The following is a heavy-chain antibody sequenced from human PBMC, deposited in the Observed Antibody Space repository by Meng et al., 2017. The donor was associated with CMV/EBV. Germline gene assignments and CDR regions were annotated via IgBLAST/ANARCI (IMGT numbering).Heavy chain of an antibody. D-gene: IGHD3-9*01. CDR3: ATDILTHFDY. Sequence: QVSLVQSGAEGQQPVASVQVSCQASGYTFTSYGIMWVRQAPGQGLEWMGWISAYNGNTNYAQKLQGRVTMTTDTSTSTAYMELRSLRSDDTAVYYCATDILTHFDYWGQGTLVTVSS. CDR1: GYTFTSYG. J-gene: IGHJ4*02. CDR2: ISAYNGNT. V-gene: IGHV1-18*01.